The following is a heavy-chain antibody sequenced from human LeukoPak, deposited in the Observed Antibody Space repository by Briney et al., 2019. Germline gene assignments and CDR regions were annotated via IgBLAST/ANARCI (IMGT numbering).Heavy chain of an antibody. CDR1: GSLDIYY. V-gene: IGHV4-34*01. Sequence: SETLSLTCAVYGSLDIYYFMFVRQPPGKGLQWLGEITYRRSADYNPSLKSRLTISIDVPQRQISLQLRSVTAADTAVYYCAAYGGDWNFDSWGQGTLVTVSS. J-gene: IGHJ4*02. CDR3: AAYGGDWNFDS. CDR2: ITYRRSA. D-gene: IGHD2-21*01.